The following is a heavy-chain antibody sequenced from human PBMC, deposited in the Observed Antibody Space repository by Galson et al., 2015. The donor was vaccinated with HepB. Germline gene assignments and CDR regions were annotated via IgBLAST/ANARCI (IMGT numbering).Heavy chain of an antibody. CDR2: IWYDGSEK. V-gene: IGHV3-33*06. J-gene: IGHJ4*01. Sequence: SLRLSCAASGFTFRSFGMHWVRQAPGKGLEWLAVIWYDGSEKYYRDSVKGRFTISKDTSKNTLYLQMDSLRVEDTAVYYCAKEALPDYGGVTGFHYWGHGTPVTVSS. CDR1: GFTFRSFG. D-gene: IGHD4-23*01. CDR3: AKEALPDYGGVTGFHY.